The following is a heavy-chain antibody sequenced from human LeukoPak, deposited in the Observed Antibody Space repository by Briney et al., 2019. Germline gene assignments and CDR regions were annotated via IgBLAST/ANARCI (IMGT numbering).Heavy chain of an antibody. V-gene: IGHV1-18*01. CDR1: GYTFTSYG. D-gene: IGHD6-13*01. J-gene: IGHJ4*02. CDR3: ASGIAAAGHGGYYFDY. CDR2: ISAYNGNT. Sequence: ASVKVSCKASGYTFTSYGISWVRQAPGQGLEWMGWISAYNGNTNYAQKLQGRVTMTTDTSTSTAYMELRSPRSDDTAVYYCASGIAAAGHGGYYFDYWGQGTLVTVSS.